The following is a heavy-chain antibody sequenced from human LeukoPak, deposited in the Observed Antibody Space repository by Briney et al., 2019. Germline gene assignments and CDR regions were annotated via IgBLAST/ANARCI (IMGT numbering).Heavy chain of an antibody. Sequence: SETLSLTCTVSGGSISSSSYYWGWIRQPPGKGLEWIGSIYYSGSTYYNPSLKSRVTISVDTSKNQFSLKLSSVTAADTAVYYCARRAARRDYWGQGTLVTVSS. V-gene: IGHV4-39*01. J-gene: IGHJ4*02. CDR2: IYYSGST. D-gene: IGHD6-6*01. CDR3: ARRAARRDY. CDR1: GGSISSSSYY.